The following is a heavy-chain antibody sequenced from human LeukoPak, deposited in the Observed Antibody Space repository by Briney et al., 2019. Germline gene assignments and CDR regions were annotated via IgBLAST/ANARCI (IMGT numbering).Heavy chain of an antibody. D-gene: IGHD3-22*01. Sequence: GGSLRLSCVVSGLTFSSYEMNWVRQAPGKGLEWVSYISSSGSTIYYADSVKGRFTISRDNAKNSLYLQMNSLRAEDTAVYYCARTYYYDSSGYLDYWGQGTLVTVSS. CDR3: ARTYYYDSSGYLDY. CDR1: GLTFSSYE. V-gene: IGHV3-48*03. J-gene: IGHJ4*02. CDR2: ISSSGSTI.